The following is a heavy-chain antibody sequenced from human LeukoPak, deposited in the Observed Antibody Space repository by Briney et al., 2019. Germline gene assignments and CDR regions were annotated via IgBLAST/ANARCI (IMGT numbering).Heavy chain of an antibody. Sequence: SETLSLTCAVYGGSFSGYYWSWIRQPPGKGLEWIGDINHSESTNYNPSLKSRVTISVDTSKNQFSLKLSSVTAADTAVYYCAREKTYYDFWSGYYNPLDYWGQGTLVTVSS. CDR2: INHSEST. V-gene: IGHV4-34*01. D-gene: IGHD3-3*01. CDR1: GGSFSGYY. CDR3: AREKTYYDFWSGYYNPLDY. J-gene: IGHJ4*02.